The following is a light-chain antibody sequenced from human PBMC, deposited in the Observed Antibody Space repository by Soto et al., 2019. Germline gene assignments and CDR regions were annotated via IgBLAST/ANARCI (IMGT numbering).Light chain of an antibody. CDR1: SGDIGSYNR. Sequence: QSALTQPASVSGSPGQSITISCTGTSGDIGSYNRVSWYQQHPGKAPKLIIYEVTDRPSGVSNRFSGSKSGNTASLTISGLQAEDEAEYYCSSYAGRVVFGGGTQLTVL. V-gene: IGLV2-14*01. J-gene: IGLJ2*01. CDR3: SSYAGRVV. CDR2: EVT.